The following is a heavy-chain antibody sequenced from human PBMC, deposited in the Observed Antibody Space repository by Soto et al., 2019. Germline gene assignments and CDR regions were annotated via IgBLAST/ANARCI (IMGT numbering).Heavy chain of an antibody. D-gene: IGHD3-10*01. Sequence: EVQLVESGGGLVQPGRSLTLSCAGSGFIFGDYALAWFRQSPEKGLEWVGFIRANAFSGTTEYAASVEGRFTISRDDSKSIVFMQMNGLQAEDTAVYYWGREAGTMNRLRGDVDVWGRGTTVTVSS. J-gene: IGHJ6*03. V-gene: IGHV3-49*03. CDR2: IRANAFSGTT. CDR3: GREAGTMNRLRGDVDV. CDR1: GFIFGDYA.